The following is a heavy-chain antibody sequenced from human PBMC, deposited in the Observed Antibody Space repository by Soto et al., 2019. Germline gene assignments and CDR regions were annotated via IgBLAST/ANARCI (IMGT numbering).Heavy chain of an antibody. CDR3: ARLNWPEIAVAVLENWFDP. Sequence: PGESLKISCKGSGYSFTSYWISWVRQMPGKGLEWMGRIDPSDSYTNYSPSFQGHVTISADKSISTAYLQWSSLKASDTAMYYCARLNWPEIAVAVLENWFDPWGQGTLVTVSS. V-gene: IGHV5-10-1*01. J-gene: IGHJ5*02. D-gene: IGHD6-19*01. CDR2: IDPSDSYT. CDR1: GYSFTSYW.